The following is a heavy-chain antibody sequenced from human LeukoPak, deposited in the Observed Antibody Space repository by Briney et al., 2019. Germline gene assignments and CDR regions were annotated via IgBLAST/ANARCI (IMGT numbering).Heavy chain of an antibody. CDR2: ISNNGGYT. D-gene: IGHD2-15*01. V-gene: IGHV3-23*01. Sequence: GGSLRLSCAASGFTFDNYGMSWVRQAPGKGLEWVSAISNNGGYTYYADSVQGRFTISRDNSKSTLCLQMNSLRAEDTAVYYCAKQLGYCSDGSCYFPYWGQGTLVTVSS. CDR3: AKQLGYCSDGSCYFPY. J-gene: IGHJ4*02. CDR1: GFTFDNYG.